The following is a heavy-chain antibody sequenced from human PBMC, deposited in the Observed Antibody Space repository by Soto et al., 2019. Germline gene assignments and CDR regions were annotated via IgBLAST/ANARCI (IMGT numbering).Heavy chain of an antibody. CDR1: GGSISSYY. CDR2: IYYSGST. CDR3: ARQVPGVYYYYYYMDV. D-gene: IGHD2-8*01. Sequence: SETLSLTCTVSGGSISSYYWSWIRQPPGKGLEWIGYIYYSGSTNYNPSLKSRVTISVDTSKNQFSLKLSSVTAADTAVYYCARQVPGVYYYYYYMDVWGKGTTVTVSS. J-gene: IGHJ6*03. V-gene: IGHV4-59*08.